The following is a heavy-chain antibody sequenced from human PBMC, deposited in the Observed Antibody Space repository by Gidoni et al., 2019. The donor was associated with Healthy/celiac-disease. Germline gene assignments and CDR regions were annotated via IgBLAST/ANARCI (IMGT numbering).Heavy chain of an antibody. V-gene: IGHV4-38-2*02. J-gene: IGHJ6*04. D-gene: IGHD3-10*01. CDR2: ISDSGST. Sequence: QVQLKDSGPGLVKPAETLSLTGGLAGYSTSTGYYWGWIRQPPGKGLEWIGSISDSGSTYYNPSLTSRVTISVDTAKNQFSLKLSSVTAADTAVYYCARDGITNAYYYYGMDVWGKGTTVTVSS. CDR3: ARDGITNAYYYYGMDV. CDR1: GYSTSTGYY.